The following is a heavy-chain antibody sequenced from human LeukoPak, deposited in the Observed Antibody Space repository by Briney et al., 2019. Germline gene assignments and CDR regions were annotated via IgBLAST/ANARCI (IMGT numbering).Heavy chain of an antibody. CDR2: IYHSGST. J-gene: IGHJ4*02. Sequence: PSQTLSLTCAVSGVSISSGGYSWGWIRQPPGKGLEWIGYIYHSGSTYYNPSLKSRVTISVDRSKNQFSLKLSSVTAADTAVYYCARGDYTSPYYFDYWGQGTLVTVSS. V-gene: IGHV4-30-2*01. D-gene: IGHD4-11*01. CDR1: GVSISSGGYS. CDR3: ARGDYTSPYYFDY.